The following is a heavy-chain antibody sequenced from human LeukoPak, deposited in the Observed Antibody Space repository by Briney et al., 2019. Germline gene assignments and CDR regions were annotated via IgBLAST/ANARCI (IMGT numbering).Heavy chain of an antibody. Sequence: ASVKVSCKASGYTFTGYDINWVRQATGQGLEWMGWMSPYSGNLGYAQKFQGRVIMTWDTSISTAYMELSSLTSDDTAVYYCARGRGGGVDYWGQGTLVTVSS. CDR1: GYTFTGYD. CDR3: ARGRGGGVDY. D-gene: IGHD2-15*01. CDR2: MSPYSGNL. V-gene: IGHV1-8*01. J-gene: IGHJ4*02.